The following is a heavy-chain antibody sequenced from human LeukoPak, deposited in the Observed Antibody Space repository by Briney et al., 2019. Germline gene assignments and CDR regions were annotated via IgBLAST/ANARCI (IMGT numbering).Heavy chain of an antibody. V-gene: IGHV4-38-2*02. Sequence: SETLSLTCTVSGYSISSGYYWGWIRQPPGKGLEWIGSIYHSGSTYYNPSLKSRVTISVDTSKNQFSLKLGSVTAADTAVYYCARGEGYSSGSESGYFDYWGQGTLVTVSS. CDR1: GYSISSGYY. CDR3: ARGEGYSSGSESGYFDY. CDR2: IYHSGST. J-gene: IGHJ4*02. D-gene: IGHD6-19*01.